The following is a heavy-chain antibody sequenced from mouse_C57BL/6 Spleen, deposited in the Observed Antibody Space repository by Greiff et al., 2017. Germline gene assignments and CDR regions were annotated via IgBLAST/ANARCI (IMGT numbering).Heavy chain of an antibody. D-gene: IGHD4-1*01. CDR2: INPNNGGT. CDR1: GYTFTDYY. Sequence: EVQLQQSGPELVKPGASVKISCKASGYTFTDYYMNWVKQSHGKSLEWIGDINPNNGGTSYNQKFKGKATLTVDKSSSTAYMELRSLTSEDSAVYYCASGQTGFDYWGKGTTLTVSS. CDR3: ASGQTGFDY. V-gene: IGHV1-26*01. J-gene: IGHJ2*01.